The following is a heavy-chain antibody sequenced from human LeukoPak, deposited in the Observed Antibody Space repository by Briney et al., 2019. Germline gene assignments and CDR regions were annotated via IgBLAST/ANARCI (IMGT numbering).Heavy chain of an antibody. CDR1: GGSISSSSYY. J-gene: IGHJ6*02. D-gene: IGHD5-18*01. V-gene: IGHV4-39*07. Sequence: SETLSLTCTVSGGSISSSSYYWGWIRQPPGKGLEWIGSIYYSGSTYYNPSLKSRVTISVDTSKNQFSLKLSSVTAADTAVYYCASGHRYSYGYRALYYYYGMDVWGQGTTVTVSS. CDR2: IYYSGST. CDR3: ASGHRYSYGYRALYYYYGMDV.